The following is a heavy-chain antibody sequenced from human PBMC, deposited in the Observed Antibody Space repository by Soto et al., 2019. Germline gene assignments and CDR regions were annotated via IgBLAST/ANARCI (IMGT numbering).Heavy chain of an antibody. CDR1: GFTFSSYG. CDR2: IWYDGSNK. J-gene: IGHJ4*02. CDR3: ARDAGYSSSWSRFDY. Sequence: GGSLRLSCAASGFTFSSYGMHWVRQAPGKGLEWVAVIWYDGSNKYYADPVKGRFTISRDNSKNTLYLQMNSLRAEDTAVYYCARDAGYSSSWSRFDYWGQGTLVTVSS. V-gene: IGHV3-33*01. D-gene: IGHD6-13*01.